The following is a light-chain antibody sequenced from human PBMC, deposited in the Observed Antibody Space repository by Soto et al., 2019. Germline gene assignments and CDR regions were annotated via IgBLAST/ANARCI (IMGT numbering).Light chain of an antibody. CDR1: QSVSNN. CDR3: QQYNDWPLT. J-gene: IGKJ4*01. CDR2: GAS. Sequence: EIVMTQSPVTLSVSPGDRATLSCRASQSVSNNLAWYQRKPGQAPSLLIFGASTRATGIPARFSGSGSGTEFSLTISSLRSEDFAVYYCQQYNDWPLTFGGGTTVEIK. V-gene: IGKV3-15*01.